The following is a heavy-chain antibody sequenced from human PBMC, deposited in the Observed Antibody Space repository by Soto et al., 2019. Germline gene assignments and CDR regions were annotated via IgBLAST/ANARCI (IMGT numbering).Heavy chain of an antibody. V-gene: IGHV4-59*11. Sequence: PSETLSLPSTVSGGSISSHCWRWIRKPQGKGLEWIGYIYYSGSTNYNPSLKSRVTISVDTSKNQFSLKLSSVTAADTAVYYCARDRKVVLLHYYYYGMDVWGQGTTVTVSS. CDR1: GGSISSHC. J-gene: IGHJ6*02. CDR3: ARDRKVVLLHYYYYGMDV. CDR2: IYYSGST. D-gene: IGHD2-15*01.